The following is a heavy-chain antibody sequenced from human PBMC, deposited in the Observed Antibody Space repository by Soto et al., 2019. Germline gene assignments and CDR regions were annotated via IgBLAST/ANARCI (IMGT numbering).Heavy chain of an antibody. V-gene: IGHV1-2*02. D-gene: IGHD6-19*01. Sequence: ASVKVSCKASGYTFTGYYMHWVRQAPGQGLEWMGWINPNSGGTNYAQKFQGRVTMTRDTSISTAYMELGRLRSDDTAVYYCARRGLGYSSGWYDVRGDAFDIWGQGTMVTLSS. CDR2: INPNSGGT. CDR3: ARRGLGYSSGWYDVRGDAFDI. J-gene: IGHJ3*02. CDR1: GYTFTGYY.